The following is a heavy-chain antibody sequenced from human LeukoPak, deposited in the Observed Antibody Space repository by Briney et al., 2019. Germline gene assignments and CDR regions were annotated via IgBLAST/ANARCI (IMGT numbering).Heavy chain of an antibody. V-gene: IGHV4-59*08. J-gene: IGHJ4*02. Sequence: PSETLFLTCTVSGGSTSSYYWSWIRQPPGKGLEWIGYIYYSGSTNYNPSLKSRVTISVDTSKNQFSLKLSSVTAADTAVYYCARAYGTTVAYYVDYWGQGTLVTVSS. CDR2: IYYSGST. CDR1: GGSTSSYY. D-gene: IGHD4-23*01. CDR3: ARAYGTTVAYYVDY.